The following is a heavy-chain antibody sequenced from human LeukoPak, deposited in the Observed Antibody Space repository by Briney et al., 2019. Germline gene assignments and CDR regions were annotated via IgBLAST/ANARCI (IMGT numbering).Heavy chain of an antibody. J-gene: IGHJ4*02. Sequence: SQTLSLTCTVSGGSISSGDYYWRWLRQPPGTGLEWIGYIYYSGSTYYNPSLKSRVTISVDTSKNQFSLKLSSVTAADTAVHYCARVVGSADYWGQGTLVTVSS. CDR3: ARVVGSADY. V-gene: IGHV4-30-4*08. D-gene: IGHD3-10*01. CDR2: IYYSGST. CDR1: GGSISSGDYY.